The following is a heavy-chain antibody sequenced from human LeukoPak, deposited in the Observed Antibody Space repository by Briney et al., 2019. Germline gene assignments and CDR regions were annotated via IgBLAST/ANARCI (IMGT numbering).Heavy chain of an antibody. Sequence: GASVKVSCKASGYTFTGYYMHWVRQAPGQGLEWMGWINPNSGGTSYAQKFQGRVTMTRDTSISTAYMELSRLRSDDTAVYYCARDGYGDYWFDPWGQGTLVTVSS. CDR1: GYTFTGYY. J-gene: IGHJ5*02. V-gene: IGHV1-2*02. CDR3: ARDGYGDYWFDP. CDR2: INPNSGGT. D-gene: IGHD4-17*01.